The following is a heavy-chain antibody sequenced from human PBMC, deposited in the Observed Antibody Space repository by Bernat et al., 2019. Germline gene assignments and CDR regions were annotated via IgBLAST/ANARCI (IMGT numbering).Heavy chain of an antibody. Sequence: QVQLQESGPGLVKPSETLSLTCTVSGGSISNYYWGWVRQPPGKELEWIGYVSYTGSTHYTPHPNSRATVSLDTSDNQFSLNLSSVTAADTAVYYCARMFPPLTDYYFDSWGQGTLVTVSS. D-gene: IGHD3-10*02. V-gene: IGHV4-59*08. CDR1: GGSISNYY. CDR3: ARMFPPLTDYYFDS. CDR2: VSYTGST. J-gene: IGHJ4*02.